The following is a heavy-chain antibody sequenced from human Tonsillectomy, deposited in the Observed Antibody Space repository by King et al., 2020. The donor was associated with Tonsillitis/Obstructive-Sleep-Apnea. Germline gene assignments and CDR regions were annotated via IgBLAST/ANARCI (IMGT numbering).Heavy chain of an antibody. CDR3: ARVRPNRLLFDY. CDR1: GGSISGYY. D-gene: IGHD1-14*01. V-gene: IGHV4-59*01. Sequence: QLQESGPGLVKPSETLSLTCTVSGGSISGYYWSWIRQPPGKGLEWIAYIYYSGGTNYNPSLKSRVTISVDTSKNQFSLKVRSVTAADTAVYYCARVRPNRLLFDYWGQGTLAPVSS. CDR2: IYYSGGT. J-gene: IGHJ4*02.